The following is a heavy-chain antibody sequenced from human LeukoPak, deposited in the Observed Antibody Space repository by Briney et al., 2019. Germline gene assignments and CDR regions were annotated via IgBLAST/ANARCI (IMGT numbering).Heavy chain of an antibody. CDR3: ARGGDIVVASLGY. CDR2: INPNSGGT. CDR1: GYTFTGYY. D-gene: IGHD2-2*01. J-gene: IGHJ4*02. Sequence: GASVKVSCRASGYTFTGYYMHWVRQAPGLGLEWMGWINPNSGGTNYAQKFQGRVTMTRDTSISTAYMELSRLRSDDTAVYYCARGGDIVVASLGYWGQGTLVTVSS. V-gene: IGHV1-2*02.